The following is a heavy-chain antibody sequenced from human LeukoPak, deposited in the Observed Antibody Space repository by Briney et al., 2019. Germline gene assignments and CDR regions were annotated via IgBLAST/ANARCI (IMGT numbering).Heavy chain of an antibody. CDR2: ISSSSTYI. J-gene: IGHJ4*02. D-gene: IGHD5-18*01. Sequence: GGSLRLSCAASGFTFSSYTMNWVRQAPGKGLEWVSSISSSSTYIYYADSVKGRFTIFRDNAKNSLYLQMNSLRAEDTAVYYCARETGYSYAYDYWGQETLVTVSS. CDR3: ARETGYSYAYDY. V-gene: IGHV3-21*01. CDR1: GFTFSSYT.